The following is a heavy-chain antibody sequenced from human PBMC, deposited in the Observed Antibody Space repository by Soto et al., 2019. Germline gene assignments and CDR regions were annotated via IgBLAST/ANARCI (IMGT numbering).Heavy chain of an antibody. V-gene: IGHV1-69*12. CDR2: IIRRSATS. D-gene: IGHD3-10*01. CDR1: GDTFSTYT. J-gene: IGHJ6*02. Sequence: QVQLVQSGAEVKKPGSSVKVSCKASGDTFSTYTITWMRQAPGQGLEWMGGIIRRSATSNYAQKFQGRVTITEDESMNTAYMELSSLRSEDTAVYYCAREGLVLLPTTVNTDYYYFVMDVWGQGTTVTVSS. CDR3: AREGLVLLPTTVNTDYYYFVMDV.